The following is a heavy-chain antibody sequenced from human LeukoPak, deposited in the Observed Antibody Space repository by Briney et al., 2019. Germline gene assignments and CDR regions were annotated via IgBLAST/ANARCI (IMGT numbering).Heavy chain of an antibody. V-gene: IGHV4-39*01. J-gene: IGHJ1*01. CDR1: GGSISSSSYY. D-gene: IGHD7-27*01. CDR3: ASTWGAVLGPEGYFQH. Sequence: PSETLSLTCTVSGGSISSSSYYWGWIRQPPGKGLEWIGSIYYSGSTYYNPSLKGRVTISVDTSKNQFSLKLSSVTAADTAVYYCASTWGAVLGPEGYFQHWGQGTLVTVSS. CDR2: IYYSGST.